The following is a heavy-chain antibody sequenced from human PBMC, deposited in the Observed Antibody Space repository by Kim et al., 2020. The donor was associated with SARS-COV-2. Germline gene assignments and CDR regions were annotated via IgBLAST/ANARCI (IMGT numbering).Heavy chain of an antibody. Sequence: YAQKLQGRVTMTTDTSTSTAYMELRSLRSDDTAVYYCAMGRDRVATILGGWGQGTLVTVSS. J-gene: IGHJ4*02. CDR3: AMGRDRVATILGG. D-gene: IGHD5-12*01. V-gene: IGHV1-18*01.